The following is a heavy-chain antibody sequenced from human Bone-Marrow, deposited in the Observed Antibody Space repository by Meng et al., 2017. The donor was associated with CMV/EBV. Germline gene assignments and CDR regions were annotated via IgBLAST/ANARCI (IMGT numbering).Heavy chain of an antibody. D-gene: IGHD1-14*01. CDR2: IRSKAYGGTT. V-gene: IGHV3-49*04. Sequence: GESLKISCTASGFTFGDYAMSWVRQAPGKGLEWVGFIRSKAYGGTTEYAASVKGRFTISRDDSKSISYLQMNSLKTEDTAVYYCTREQTVTKVVKTHYYYYYGMDVWGQGPTVTVSS. CDR1: GFTFGDYA. CDR3: TREQTVTKVVKTHYYYYYGMDV. J-gene: IGHJ6*01.